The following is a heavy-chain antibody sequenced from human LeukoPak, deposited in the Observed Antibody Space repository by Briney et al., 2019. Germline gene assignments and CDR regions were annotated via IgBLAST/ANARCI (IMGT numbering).Heavy chain of an antibody. CDR2: IYHSGGT. V-gene: IGHV4-38-2*02. D-gene: IGHD1-26*01. J-gene: IGHJ4*02. CDR3: ARYREVGATVDY. Sequence: SETLSLTCTVSGYSINSGYYWGWIRQPPGKGLEWIGSIYHSGGTYYTPSLKSRVTISVDTSKNQFSLKLSSVTAADTAVYYCARYREVGATVDYWGQGTLVTVSS. CDR1: GYSINSGYY.